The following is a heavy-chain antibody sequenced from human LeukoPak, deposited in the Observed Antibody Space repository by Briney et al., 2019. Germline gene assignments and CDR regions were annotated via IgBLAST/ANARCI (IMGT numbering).Heavy chain of an antibody. CDR1: GFTVSSYY. CDR2: SYSGGST. Sequence: PGGSLRLSCAASGFTVSSYYMSWVRQAPGKGLEWVSISYSGGSTYYADSVKGRFTISRDNSKNTLYLQMNSLRAEDTAVYYCAKSNYFDSGGYYFFDYWGQGTLVTVSS. J-gene: IGHJ4*02. CDR3: AKSNYFDSGGYYFFDY. V-gene: IGHV3-66*01. D-gene: IGHD3-22*01.